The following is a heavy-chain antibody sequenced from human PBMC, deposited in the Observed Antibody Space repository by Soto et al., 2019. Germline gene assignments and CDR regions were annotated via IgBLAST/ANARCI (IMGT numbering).Heavy chain of an antibody. V-gene: IGHV1-69*01. Sequence: QVQLVQSGAEVKKPGSSVKVSCKASGGTFSSYAISWVRQAPGQGLEWMGGIIPIFGTANYAQKFQGRVTITADESTSTVSMELSSLRAEDTAVYYCAEVALPPAAEYFQHCGQGTLVTGSS. D-gene: IGHD2-15*01. CDR1: GGTFSSYA. CDR2: IIPIFGTA. J-gene: IGHJ1*01. CDR3: AEVALPPAAEYFQH.